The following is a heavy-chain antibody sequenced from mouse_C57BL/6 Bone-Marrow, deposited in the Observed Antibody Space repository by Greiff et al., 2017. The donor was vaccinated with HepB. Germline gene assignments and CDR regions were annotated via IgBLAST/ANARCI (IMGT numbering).Heavy chain of an antibody. Sequence: VQLQQSGAELVKPGASVKMSCKASGYTFTTYPIEWMKQNHGKSLEWIGNFHPYNDDTKYNEKFKGKATLTVEKSSSTVYLELSRLTSDDSAVYYCARSSYYGSSYNYAMDDWGQGTSVTVSS. CDR1: GYTFTTYP. J-gene: IGHJ4*01. V-gene: IGHV1-47*01. D-gene: IGHD1-1*01. CDR2: FHPYNDDT. CDR3: ARSSYYGSSYNYAMDD.